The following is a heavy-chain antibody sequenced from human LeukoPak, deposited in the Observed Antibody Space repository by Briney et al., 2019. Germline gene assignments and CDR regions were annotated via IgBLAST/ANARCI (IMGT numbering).Heavy chain of an antibody. CDR1: GFTFLSYS. CDR3: ARESTDTAVAFDI. V-gene: IGHV3-23*01. Sequence: PGGSLRLSCAASGFTFLSYSMNWVRQAPGKGLEWVSGMTTSDTDTYYADSVKGRFTISRDNSKNTLYLQMSSLRAEDTAVYYCARESTDTAVAFDIWGQGTMVTVSS. D-gene: IGHD5-18*01. CDR2: MTTSDTDT. J-gene: IGHJ3*02.